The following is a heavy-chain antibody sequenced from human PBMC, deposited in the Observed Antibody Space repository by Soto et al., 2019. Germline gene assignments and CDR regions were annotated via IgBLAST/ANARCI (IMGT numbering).Heavy chain of an antibody. D-gene: IGHD1-7*01. CDR3: ASRDPGTSVDY. V-gene: IGHV4-4*02. CDR2: IYRTGST. J-gene: IGHJ4*02. Sequence: QVQLQESGPGLVKPSGTLSLTCAVSGGSFTSNNWWTWVRQPPGQGLEWIGEIYRTGSTNSNPSLKRRVTISLDKSENQFSLKVTSLTAADTAVYYCASRDPGTSVDYWGQGTLVTVSS. CDR1: GGSFTSNNW.